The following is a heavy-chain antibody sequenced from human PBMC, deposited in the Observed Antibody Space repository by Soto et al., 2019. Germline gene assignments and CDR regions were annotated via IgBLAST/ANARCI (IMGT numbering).Heavy chain of an antibody. Sequence: PGGSLRLSCAASGFTVSSNYMSWVRQAPGKGLEWVSVIYSGGGTYYADSVKGRFIISRDNSKNTLYLQMNSLRAEDTAVYYCAREAGHYYDSSGYADYWGQGTLVTVSS. CDR2: IYSGGGT. D-gene: IGHD3-22*01. V-gene: IGHV3-53*01. CDR1: GFTVSSNY. CDR3: AREAGHYYDSSGYADY. J-gene: IGHJ4*02.